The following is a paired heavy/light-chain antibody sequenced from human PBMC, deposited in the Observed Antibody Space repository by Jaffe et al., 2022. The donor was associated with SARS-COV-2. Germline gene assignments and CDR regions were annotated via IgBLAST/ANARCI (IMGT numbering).Light chain of an antibody. CDR2: AAS. Sequence: DIQMTQSPSSLSASVGDRVTITCRASQGIRNDLGWFQQKPGKAPKRLINAASSLQSGVPSRFSGSGSGTEFTLTISSLQPDDSATYYCLQYNSFPFIFGGGTKVEIK. J-gene: IGKJ4*01. CDR3: LQYNSFPFI. CDR1: QGIRND. V-gene: IGKV1-17*01.
Heavy chain of an antibody. J-gene: IGHJ4*02. CDR2: NRNKRKSYTT. CDR3: TTKIDDSGQTY. CDR1: GFTFSDHY. Sequence: EVQLVESGGGLVQPGGSLRLSCAASGFTFSDHYMEWVRQAPGKGLEWVGRNRNKRKSYTTEYAASVKGRFTISRGVSENSLYLQMTSLKTEDTAVYYCTTKIDDSGQTYWGQGTLVTVSS. V-gene: IGHV3-72*01. D-gene: IGHD3-22*01.